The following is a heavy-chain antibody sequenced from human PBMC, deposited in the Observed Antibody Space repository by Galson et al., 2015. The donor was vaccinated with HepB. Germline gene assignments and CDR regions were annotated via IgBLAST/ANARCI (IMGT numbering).Heavy chain of an antibody. V-gene: IGHV3-48*01. J-gene: IGHJ4*02. CDR1: GFTFSSYS. CDR2: ISSSSSTI. D-gene: IGHD4-11*01. Sequence: SLRLSCAASGFTFSSYSMNWVRQAPGKGLEWVSYISSSSSTIYYADSVKGRFTISRDNAKNSLYLQMNSLRAEDTAVYYCARALGSLGPYSNYVMEEGGFDYWGQGTLVTVSS. CDR3: ARALGSLGPYSNYVMEEGGFDY.